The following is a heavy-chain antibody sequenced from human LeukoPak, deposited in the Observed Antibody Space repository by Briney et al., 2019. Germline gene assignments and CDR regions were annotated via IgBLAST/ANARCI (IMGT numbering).Heavy chain of an antibody. CDR3: ARGQDSSGYYYWFDP. V-gene: IGHV1-24*01. J-gene: IGHJ5*02. CDR1: GYTFTSYD. Sequence: ASVKVSCKASGYTFTSYDINWVRQATGQGLEWMGGFDPEDGETIYAQKFQGRVTMTEDTSTDTAYMELSSLRSEDTAVYYCARGQDSSGYYYWFDPWGQGTLVTVSS. CDR2: FDPEDGET. D-gene: IGHD3-22*01.